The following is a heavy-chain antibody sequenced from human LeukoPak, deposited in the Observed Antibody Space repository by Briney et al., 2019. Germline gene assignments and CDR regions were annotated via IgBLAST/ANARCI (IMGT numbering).Heavy chain of an antibody. CDR3: ARGEYSSSSGVYYYYMDV. Sequence: AASVKVSCKASGYTFTSYYIHWVRQAPGQGLEWMGIINPSGGSTNYAQKFQGRVTMTRDTSISTAYMELSRLRSDDTAVYYCARGEYSSSSGVYYYYMDVWGKGTTVTVSS. J-gene: IGHJ6*03. CDR2: INPSGGST. CDR1: GYTFTSYY. D-gene: IGHD6-6*01. V-gene: IGHV1-2*02.